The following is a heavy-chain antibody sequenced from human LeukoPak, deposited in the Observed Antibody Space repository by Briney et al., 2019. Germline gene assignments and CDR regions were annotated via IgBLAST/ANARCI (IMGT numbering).Heavy chain of an antibody. CDR2: INPNSGGT. V-gene: IGHV1-2*02. CDR1: GYTFTGYY. CDR3: ARLSLLEWLLYFDY. Sequence: ASVKVSCKASGYTFTGYYMHWVRQAPGQGLEWMGWINPNSGGTNYAQKFQGRVTMTRDTSISTAYMELSRLRSDDTAVYYCARLSLLEWLLYFDYWGQGTLVTVSS. D-gene: IGHD3-3*01. J-gene: IGHJ4*02.